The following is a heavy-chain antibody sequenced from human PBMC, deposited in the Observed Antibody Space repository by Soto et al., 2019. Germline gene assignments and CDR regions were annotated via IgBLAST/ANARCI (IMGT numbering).Heavy chain of an antibody. CDR1: GFTFSSYA. J-gene: IGHJ6*02. V-gene: IGHV3-30-3*01. Sequence: QVQLVESGGGVVQPGRSLRLSCAASGFTFSSYAMHWVRQAPGKGLEWVAVISYDGSNKYYADSVKGRFTISRDNSKNTLYLQMNSLRAEDTAVYYCARDSECSGGSCYSSAYYYGMDVWGQGTTVIVSS. D-gene: IGHD2-15*01. CDR3: ARDSECSGGSCYSSAYYYGMDV. CDR2: ISYDGSNK.